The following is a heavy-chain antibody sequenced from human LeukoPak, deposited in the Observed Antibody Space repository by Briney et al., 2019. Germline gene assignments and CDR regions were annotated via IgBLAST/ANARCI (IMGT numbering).Heavy chain of an antibody. V-gene: IGHV4-59*12. J-gene: IGHJ5*02. Sequence: SETLSLTCTVSGGSISSYYWSWIRQPPGKGLEWIGYIYYSGSTNYNPSLKSRVTISVDTSKNQFSLKLSSVTAADTAVYYCARVLGGATTWFDPWGQGTLVTVSS. D-gene: IGHD1-26*01. CDR2: IYYSGST. CDR3: ARVLGGATTWFDP. CDR1: GGSISSYY.